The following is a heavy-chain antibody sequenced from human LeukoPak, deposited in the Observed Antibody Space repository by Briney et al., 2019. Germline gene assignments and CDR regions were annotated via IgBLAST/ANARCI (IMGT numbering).Heavy chain of an antibody. V-gene: IGHV3-48*03. CDR3: ASGAQSDY. Sequence: TGGSLRLSCAASGFTFSSYAMSWVRQAPGKGLEWVSYISSSGSPTYYADSVKGRFTISRDNAKNSLYLQMNSLRAEDTALYYCASGAQSDYWGQGTLVTVSS. D-gene: IGHD1-26*01. J-gene: IGHJ4*02. CDR2: ISSSGSPT. CDR1: GFTFSSYA.